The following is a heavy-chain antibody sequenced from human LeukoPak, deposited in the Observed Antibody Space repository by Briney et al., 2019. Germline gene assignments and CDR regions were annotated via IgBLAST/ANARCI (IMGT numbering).Heavy chain of an antibody. CDR3: ARRPGIAVAATSWYFDY. J-gene: IGHJ4*02. V-gene: IGHV4-39*01. Sequence: SETLSLTCTVSGGSISSSSYYWGWIRQPPGKGLQWIGSIYYSGSTYYNPSLKSRVTISVDTSKNQFSLKLSSVTAADTAVYYCARRPGIAVAATSWYFDYWGQGTLVTVSS. D-gene: IGHD6-19*01. CDR1: GGSISSSSYY. CDR2: IYYSGST.